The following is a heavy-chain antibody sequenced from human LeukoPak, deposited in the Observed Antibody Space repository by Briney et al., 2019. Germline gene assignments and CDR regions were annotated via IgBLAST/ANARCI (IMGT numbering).Heavy chain of an antibody. J-gene: IGHJ4*02. CDR1: GGSFSSYA. D-gene: IGHD6-13*01. V-gene: IGHV1-69*05. CDR3: ARIAAAGNRRLNY. CDR2: IIPIFGTA. Sequence: SVKVSCKASGGSFSSYAISWVRQAPGQGLGWMGGIIPIFGTANYAQKFQGRVTITTDESTSTAYMELSSLRSEDTAIYYCARIAAAGNRRLNYWGQGTLVTVAS.